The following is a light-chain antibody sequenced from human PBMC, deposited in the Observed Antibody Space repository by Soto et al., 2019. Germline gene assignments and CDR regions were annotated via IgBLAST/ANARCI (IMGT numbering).Light chain of an antibody. J-gene: IGKJ4*02. V-gene: IGKV1-5*03. CDR3: QQYSTFWT. Sequence: DIQMSQSPSTLSASVGDRVTITCRASRSLTRWLAWYQQKPGRAPKLLIYEPSIFQSGFTSRFSGSGSGTDFTLTSSGVQPDDIATYYCQQYSTFWTFGRGTRVEVK. CDR2: EPS. CDR1: RSLTRW.